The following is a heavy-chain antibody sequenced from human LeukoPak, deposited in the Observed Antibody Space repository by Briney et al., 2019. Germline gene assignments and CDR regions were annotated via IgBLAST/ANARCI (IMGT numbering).Heavy chain of an antibody. J-gene: IGHJ4*02. Sequence: SETLSLTCAVYGGSFSGYYWSWIRQPPGKGLEWIGEINHSGSTNYNPSLKSRVTISVDTSKNQFSLKLSSVTAADTAVYYCARDSNYGGNAFDYWGQGTLVTVSS. D-gene: IGHD4-23*01. CDR3: ARDSNYGGNAFDY. V-gene: IGHV4-34*01. CDR1: GGSFSGYY. CDR2: INHSGST.